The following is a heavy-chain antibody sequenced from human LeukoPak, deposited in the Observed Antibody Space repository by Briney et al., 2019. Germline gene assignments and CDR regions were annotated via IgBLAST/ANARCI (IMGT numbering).Heavy chain of an antibody. Sequence: SETLSLTCSVGGGSISSYCWSWLRQPPGMGLEWVGNIFYTGGTKYNPSLKSRVTTSVATSTNQISLTLSSVPATDTAMYSCARSAHYYYDSASYGVAFDVWGQGTMVTVSS. CDR1: GGSISSYC. D-gene: IGHD3-22*01. CDR3: ARSAHYYYDSASYGVAFDV. CDR2: IFYTGGT. J-gene: IGHJ3*01. V-gene: IGHV4-59*01.